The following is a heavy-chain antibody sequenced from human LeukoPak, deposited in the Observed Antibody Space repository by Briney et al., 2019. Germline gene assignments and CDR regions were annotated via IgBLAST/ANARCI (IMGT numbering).Heavy chain of an antibody. CDR2: IKQDGSKK. CDR3: ARHGASSSGWYGWFDP. Sequence: GGSLRLSCAASGFTFSSYWMSWVRQAPGKGLEWVANIKQDGSKKYYVDSVKGRFTISRDNAKNSLYLQMNSLRAEDTAVYYCARHGASSSGWYGWFDPWGQGTLVTVSS. CDR1: GFTFSSYW. V-gene: IGHV3-7*03. D-gene: IGHD6-19*01. J-gene: IGHJ5*02.